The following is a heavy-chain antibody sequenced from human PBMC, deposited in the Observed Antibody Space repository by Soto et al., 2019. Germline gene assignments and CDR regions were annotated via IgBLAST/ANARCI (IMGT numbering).Heavy chain of an antibody. CDR3: AKDGSHSGYDLDS. V-gene: IGHV3-23*01. J-gene: IGHJ4*02. CDR2: IRGSGAPT. Sequence: GVSLRLSYAPSECTFRKLSMTLISQAPGKGLEWVSSIRGSGAPTYYADSAKGRFTISRDNSKNTLYLQMNSLRDEDTAMYYCAKDGSHSGYDLDSWGQGIVVTVSS. CDR1: ECTFRKLS. D-gene: IGHD5-12*01.